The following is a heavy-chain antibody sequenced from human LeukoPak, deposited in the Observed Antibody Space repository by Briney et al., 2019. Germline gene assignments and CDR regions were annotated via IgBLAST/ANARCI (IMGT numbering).Heavy chain of an antibody. CDR1: GFTVSRNY. CDR3: AIGYSGPSWY. J-gene: IGHJ4*02. D-gene: IGHD5-12*01. V-gene: IGHV3-53*01. CDR2: IYSGGST. Sequence: PGGSLRLSCAVSGFTVSRNYMTWVRQAPGKGLEWVSVIYSGGSTYYADSVKGRFTISRDNSKNTLYLQMNSLRAEDTAVYYCAIGYSGPSWYWGQGTLVTVPS.